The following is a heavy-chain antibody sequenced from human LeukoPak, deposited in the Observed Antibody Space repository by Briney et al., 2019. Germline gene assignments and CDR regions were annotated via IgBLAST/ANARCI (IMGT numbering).Heavy chain of an antibody. Sequence: PSETLSLTCAVYGGSFSGYYWSWIRQPAGKGLEWIGRIYTSGSTNYNPSLKSRVTMSVDTSKNQFSLKLSSVTAADTAVYYCARARYAYAGIAAAGTPRDLWFDPWGQGTLVTVSS. CDR1: GGSFSGYY. CDR2: IYTSGST. CDR3: ARARYAYAGIAAAGTPRDLWFDP. J-gene: IGHJ5*02. V-gene: IGHV4-59*10. D-gene: IGHD6-13*01.